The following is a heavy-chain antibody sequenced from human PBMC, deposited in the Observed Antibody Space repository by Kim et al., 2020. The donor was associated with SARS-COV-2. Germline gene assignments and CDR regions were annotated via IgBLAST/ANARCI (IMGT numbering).Heavy chain of an antibody. J-gene: IGHJ6*02. CDR1: GYTFTSYA. CDR3: ARGGTVTKDFYYCYYDMDV. CDR2: INAGNGNT. D-gene: IGHD4-17*01. V-gene: IGHV1-3*01. Sequence: ASVKVSCKASGYTFTSYAMHWVRQAPGQSLEWMGWINAGNGNTKYSQKFKGSVTITRDTSASTAYMELSSLRSEDTAVYYCARGGTVTKDFYYCYYDMDVRGQGTTVTVSS.